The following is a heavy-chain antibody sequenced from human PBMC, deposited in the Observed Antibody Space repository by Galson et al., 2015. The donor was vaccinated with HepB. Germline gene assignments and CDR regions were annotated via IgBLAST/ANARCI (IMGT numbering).Heavy chain of an antibody. CDR3: AKGSATTEDYYYYYYMDV. V-gene: IGHV3-23*01. CDR2: ISGSGGST. CDR1: GFTFSSYA. Sequence: SLRLSCAASGFTFSSYAMSWVRQAPGKGLEWVSAISGSGGSTYYADSVKGRFTISRDNSKNTLYLQMNSLRAEDTAVYYCAKGSATTEDYYYYYYMDVWGKGTTVTVSS. D-gene: IGHD4-11*01. J-gene: IGHJ6*03.